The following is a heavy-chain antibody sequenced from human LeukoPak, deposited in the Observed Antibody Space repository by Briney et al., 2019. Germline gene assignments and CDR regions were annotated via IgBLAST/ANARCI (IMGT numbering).Heavy chain of an antibody. J-gene: IGHJ5*02. D-gene: IGHD3-3*01. Sequence: SETLSLTCTVSGYSISCGYYWGWIRQPPGKGLEWIGSIYHSGSTYYNPSLKSRVTISVDTSKNQFSLKLSSVTAADTAVYYCARGTRRNDFWSGYFSWFDPWGQGTLVTISS. CDR2: IYHSGST. CDR1: GYSISCGYY. CDR3: ARGTRRNDFWSGYFSWFDP. V-gene: IGHV4-38-2*02.